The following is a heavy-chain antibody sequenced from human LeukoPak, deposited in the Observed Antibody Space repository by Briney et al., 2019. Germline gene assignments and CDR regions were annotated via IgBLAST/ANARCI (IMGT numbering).Heavy chain of an antibody. J-gene: IGHJ4*02. V-gene: IGHV1-18*01. Sequence: GASVKVSCKASGYTFTSYGISWVRQAPGQGLEWMGWIIAYNGNTNYAQKLQGRVTMTTDTSTSTAYMELSRLRSDDTAVYYCARAGDGYNAPDFDYWGQGTLVTVSS. CDR3: ARAGDGYNAPDFDY. CDR2: IIAYNGNT. CDR1: GYTFTSYG. D-gene: IGHD5-24*01.